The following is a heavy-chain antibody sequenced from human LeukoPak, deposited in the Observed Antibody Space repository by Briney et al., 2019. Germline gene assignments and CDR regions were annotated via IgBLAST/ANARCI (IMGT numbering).Heavy chain of an antibody. CDR3: AKVISVGGSPSPN. J-gene: IGHJ4*02. CDR1: GFTFDDCA. CDR2: ISGGGRST. D-gene: IGHD3-16*01. Sequence: GGSLTLSCSASGFTFDDCAMHWVRPAPGKGLEWVFLISGGGRSTTHPYSVKGPFTNSSDNSKSSLYLPIHSLRTLDTATYYCAKVISVGGSPSPNGGQGTLVTVSS. V-gene: IGHV3-43*02.